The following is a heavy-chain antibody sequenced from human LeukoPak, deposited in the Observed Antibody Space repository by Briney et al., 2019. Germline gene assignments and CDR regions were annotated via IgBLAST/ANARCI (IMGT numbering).Heavy chain of an antibody. V-gene: IGHV3-43D*03. CDR3: AKHMGYGTETPGIYMDV. CDR1: GFTFDDYA. Sequence: GGSLRLSCAASGFTFDDYAMHWVRQAPGKGLEWVSLISWDGGSTYYADSVKGRFTISRDNSKNSLYLQMNSLRAEDTALYYCAKHMGYGTETPGIYMDVWGKGTTVTVSS. J-gene: IGHJ6*03. D-gene: IGHD4-11*01. CDR2: ISWDGGST.